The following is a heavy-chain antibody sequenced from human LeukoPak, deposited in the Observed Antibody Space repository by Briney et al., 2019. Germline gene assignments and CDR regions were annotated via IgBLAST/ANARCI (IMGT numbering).Heavy chain of an antibody. CDR3: AKALDGSGSYYIPFDY. CDR2: ISTGGGST. D-gene: IGHD3-10*01. J-gene: IGHJ4*02. V-gene: IGHV3-23*01. CDR1: GFTFSSNA. Sequence: PGGSLRLSCAASGFTFSSNAMSWVRQAPGKGLEWVAAISTGGGSTYYADSVKGRCTISRDNHNNTLYLQMNNLRAEDTAVYYCAKALDGSGSYYIPFDYWGQGTLVTVSS.